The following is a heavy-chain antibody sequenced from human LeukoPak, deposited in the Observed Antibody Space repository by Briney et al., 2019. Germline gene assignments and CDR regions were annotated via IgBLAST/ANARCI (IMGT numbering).Heavy chain of an antibody. CDR3: ARDRYQLLWWRNTFDY. CDR2: MNSDGSST. CDR1: GFTFSSYW. J-gene: IGHJ4*02. D-gene: IGHD2-2*01. V-gene: IGHV3-74*01. Sequence: GGSLRLSCAASGFTFSSYWMHWVRQAPGKVLVGVSRMNSDGSSTSYADSVKGLFTISRDNAKNTLYLQMNSLRAEDTAVYYCARDRYQLLWWRNTFDYWGQGTLVTVSS.